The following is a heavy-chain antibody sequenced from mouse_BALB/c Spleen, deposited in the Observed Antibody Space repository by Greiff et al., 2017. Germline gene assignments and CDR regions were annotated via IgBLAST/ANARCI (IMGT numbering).Heavy chain of an antibody. V-gene: IGHV5-9-3*01. CDR1: GFTFSSYA. CDR3: ARHRDGPYAMDY. J-gene: IGHJ4*01. D-gene: IGHD2-3*01. CDR2: ISSGGSYT. Sequence: EVKVVESGGGLVKPGGSLKLSCAASGFTFSSYAMSWVRQTPEKRLEWVATISSGGSYTYYPDSVKGRFTISRDNAKNTLYLQMSSLRSEDTAMYYCARHRDGPYAMDYWGQGTSVTVSS.